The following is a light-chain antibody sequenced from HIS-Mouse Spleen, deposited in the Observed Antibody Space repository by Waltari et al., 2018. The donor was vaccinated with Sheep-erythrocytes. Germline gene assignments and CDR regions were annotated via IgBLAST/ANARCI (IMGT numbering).Light chain of an antibody. Sequence: QSALTQPASVSGSPGQSITISCTGTSSDVGSYNLVSWYQQHPGKAPKLRIYKGSKRASWFSSRVSVSKSGNTASLTISGLQAEDEADYYCCSYAGSSTPWVFGGGTKLTVL. CDR1: SSDVGSYNL. CDR3: CSYAGSSTPWV. CDR2: KGS. V-gene: IGLV2-23*01. J-gene: IGLJ3*02.